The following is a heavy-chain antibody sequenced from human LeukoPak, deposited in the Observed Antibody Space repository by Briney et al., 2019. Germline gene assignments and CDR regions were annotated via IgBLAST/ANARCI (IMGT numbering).Heavy chain of an antibody. CDR2: IKQDGSEK. Sequence: PGGSLRLSCAASGFTFNRHWMSWVRQAPGKGLEWVANIKQDGSEKYYVDSVKGRFTISRDNAKNSLYLQMNSLRAEDTAVYYCARAPTGFLKAYYYGMDVWGQGTTVTVSS. V-gene: IGHV3-7*03. CDR3: ARAPTGFLKAYYYGMDV. J-gene: IGHJ6*02. CDR1: GFTFNRHW. D-gene: IGHD1-1*01.